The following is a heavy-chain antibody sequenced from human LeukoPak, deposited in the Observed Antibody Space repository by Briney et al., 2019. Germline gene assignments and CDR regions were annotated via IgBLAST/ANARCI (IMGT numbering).Heavy chain of an antibody. J-gene: IGHJ6*03. CDR2: ISAYNGNT. CDR3: ARARIAAPQNYYYYMDV. Sequence: ASVKVSCKAPGYTFTSYGISWVRQAPGQGLEWMGWISAYNGNTNYAQKLQGRVTMTTDTSTSTAYMELRSLRSDDTAVYYCARARIAAPQNYYYYMDVWGKGTTVTVSS. V-gene: IGHV1-18*01. D-gene: IGHD6-13*01. CDR1: GYTFTSYG.